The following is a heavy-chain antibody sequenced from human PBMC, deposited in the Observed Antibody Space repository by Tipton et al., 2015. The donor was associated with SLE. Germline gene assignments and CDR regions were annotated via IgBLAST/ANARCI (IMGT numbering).Heavy chain of an antibody. V-gene: IGHV4-39*01. D-gene: IGHD6-19*01. CDR2: IYYSGST. CDR3: ARHIEVGVAVAGFDY. Sequence: LRLSCAASGFTVSSNYMNWIRQPPGKGLEWIESIYYSGSTYYNPSLKSRVTISVDTSKNQFSLKLSSVTAADTAVYYCARHIEVGVAVAGFDYWGQGTLVTVSS. J-gene: IGHJ4*02. CDR1: GFTVSSNY.